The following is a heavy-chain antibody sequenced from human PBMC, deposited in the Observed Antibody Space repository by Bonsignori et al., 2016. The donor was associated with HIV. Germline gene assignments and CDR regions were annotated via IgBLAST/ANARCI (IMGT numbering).Heavy chain of an antibody. V-gene: IGHV1-18*01. CDR2: ISAYNGNT. CDR3: ARARITMIVPLRDGAFDI. D-gene: IGHD3-22*01. J-gene: IGHJ3*02. Sequence: WVRQAPGQGLEWMGWISAYNGNTNYAQEFQGRVTMTTDTSTSTAYMELRSLRSDDTAVYYCARARITMIVPLRDGAFDIWGQGTMVTVSS.